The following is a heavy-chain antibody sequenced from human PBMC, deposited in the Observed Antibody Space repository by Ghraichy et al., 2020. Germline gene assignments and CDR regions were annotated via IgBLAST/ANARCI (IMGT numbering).Heavy chain of an antibody. CDR1: GDSVSSNSAA. CDR3: AREREYYDSSGWENFHYFDY. J-gene: IGHJ4*02. V-gene: IGHV6-1*01. D-gene: IGHD3-22*01. Sequence: SQTLSLTCAISGDSVSSNSAAWNWIRQSPSRGLEWLGRTYYRSKWYNDYAVSVKSRITINPDTSKNQFSLQLNSVTPEDTAVYYCAREREYYDSSGWENFHYFDYWGQGTLVTVSS. CDR2: TYYRSKWYN.